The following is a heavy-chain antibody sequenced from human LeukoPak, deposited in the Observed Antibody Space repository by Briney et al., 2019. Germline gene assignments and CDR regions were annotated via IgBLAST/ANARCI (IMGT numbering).Heavy chain of an antibody. CDR1: GFPFGDYA. J-gene: IGHJ6*03. V-gene: IGHV3-49*04. D-gene: IGHD5-18*01. Sequence: GGSLRLSCTTSGFPFGDYAMSGVRQAPGKGLEWVAFIRSKDFGGTTNYAASVKGRFTISRDDSKSIAYLQMNSLKTEDTAVYYCSRETIQVWSRYYYYYMAVWGEGTTVTVSS. CDR2: IRSKDFGGTT. CDR3: SRETIQVWSRYYYYYMAV.